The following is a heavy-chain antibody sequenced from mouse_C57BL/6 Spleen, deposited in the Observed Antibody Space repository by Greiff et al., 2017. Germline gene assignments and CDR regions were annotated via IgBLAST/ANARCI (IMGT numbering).Heavy chain of an antibody. CDR2: IYPGSGST. Sequence: QVQLQQPGAELVKPGASVKMSCKASGYTFTSYWLTWVKQRPGQGLEWIGDIYPGSGSTNYNEKFKSKATLTVVTSSSTAYMQLSSLTSEDSAVYYCARRDYYGRDYWGQGTTLTVSS. D-gene: IGHD1-2*01. CDR1: GYTFTSYW. V-gene: IGHV1-55*01. J-gene: IGHJ2*01. CDR3: ARRDYYGRDY.